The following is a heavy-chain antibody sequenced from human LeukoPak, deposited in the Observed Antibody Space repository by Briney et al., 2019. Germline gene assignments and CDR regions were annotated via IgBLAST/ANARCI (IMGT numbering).Heavy chain of an antibody. V-gene: IGHV4-34*01. CDR2: INESGGT. CDR3: ARSPIVVFLNYLDP. Sequence: SETLSLTCAVYGGSFSGYYWSRIRQPPGKGLEWIAEINESGGTNYNPSLKSRVTISVDTSKNQFSLKLRSVTAADTAVYYCARSPIVVFLNYLDPWGQGTLVTVSS. J-gene: IGHJ5*02. D-gene: IGHD2-2*01. CDR1: GGSFSGYY.